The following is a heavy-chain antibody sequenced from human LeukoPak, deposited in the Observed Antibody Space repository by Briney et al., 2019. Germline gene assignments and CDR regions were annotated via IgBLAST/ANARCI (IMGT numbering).Heavy chain of an antibody. CDR2: LSYDGSNK. J-gene: IGHJ4*02. V-gene: IGHV3-30-3*01. Sequence: GRSLGFSCAASGFTFSSYATHWVRKAPGKGLEWVEVLSYDGSNKYYADSVKGRFTISRDNSKNTLYLQMNSLRAEDTAVYYCAREGLYDFWSGYYTGFDYWGQGTLVTVSS. D-gene: IGHD3-3*01. CDR3: AREGLYDFWSGYYTGFDY. CDR1: GFTFSSYA.